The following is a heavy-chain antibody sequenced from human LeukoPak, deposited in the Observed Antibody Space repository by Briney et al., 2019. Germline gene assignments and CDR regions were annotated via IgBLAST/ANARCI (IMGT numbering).Heavy chain of an antibody. CDR3: ARWARVAATNY. V-gene: IGHV4-34*01. CDR2: INHSGST. CDR1: GGSFSGYY. J-gene: IGHJ4*02. D-gene: IGHD2-15*01. Sequence: PSETLSLTCAVYGGSFSGYYWSWIRQPPGKGLEWIGEINHSGSTNYNTSLKSRVNISVDTSKNQCSLKLSSVTAADTAVYYCARWARVAATNYWGQGTLVTVSS.